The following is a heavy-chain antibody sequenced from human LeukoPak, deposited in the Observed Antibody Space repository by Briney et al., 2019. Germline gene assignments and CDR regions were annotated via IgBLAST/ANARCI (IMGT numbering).Heavy chain of an antibody. J-gene: IGHJ4*02. D-gene: IGHD2-8*02. V-gene: IGHV4-61*02. CDR1: GGSISSGSYY. Sequence: PSQTLSLTCTVSGGSISSGSYYWSWIRQPAGKGLKWIGRIYISGSTNYNPSLKSRVTISADTSKNQFSLKLSSVTAADTAVYYCARGYWFYFDYWGQGTLVTVSS. CDR2: IYISGST. CDR3: ARGYWFYFDY.